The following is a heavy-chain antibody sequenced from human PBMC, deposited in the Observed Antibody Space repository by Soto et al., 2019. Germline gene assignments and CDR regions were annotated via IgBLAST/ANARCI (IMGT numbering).Heavy chain of an antibody. J-gene: IGHJ4*02. CDR1: GFTFSTYW. D-gene: IGHD3-16*01. CDR2: IKTDGSVT. Sequence: GWSLRLSCAASGFTFSTYWMHWVRQAPGKGLVWVSRIKTDGSVTTYADSVKGRFTISRDNAKNTLYLQMNTLRAEDTAVYYCARDLGGSHDYWGRGTLVTVSS. V-gene: IGHV3-74*01. CDR3: ARDLGGSHDY.